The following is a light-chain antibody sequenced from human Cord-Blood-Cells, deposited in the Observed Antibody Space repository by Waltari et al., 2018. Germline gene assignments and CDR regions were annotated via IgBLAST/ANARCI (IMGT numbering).Light chain of an antibody. J-gene: IGKJ3*01. Sequence: EIVLTQSPGTLSLSPGERATLSCRASQSVSSSDLAWYQQKPGQSPRLLIYGASSRATGVPDRCSGSGSVTDFTLTISRLEPEDFAVYYCQQYGSSPFTFGPGTKVDIK. CDR3: QQYGSSPFT. V-gene: IGKV3-20*01. CDR1: QSVSSSD. CDR2: GAS.